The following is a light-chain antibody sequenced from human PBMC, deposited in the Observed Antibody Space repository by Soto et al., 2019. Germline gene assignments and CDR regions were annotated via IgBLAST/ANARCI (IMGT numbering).Light chain of an antibody. CDR1: SSDIGAYNY. CDR2: EVS. CDR3: SSYAGSNDRWV. Sequence: QSALTQPPSASGSPGQSVTISCTGTSSDIGAYNYVSWYQQHPGKAPKLMIHEVSKRPSGVPDRFSGSKSGNTASLTVSGLQAEDEDAYSCSSYAGSNDRWVFGGGTKLTVL. V-gene: IGLV2-8*01. J-gene: IGLJ3*02.